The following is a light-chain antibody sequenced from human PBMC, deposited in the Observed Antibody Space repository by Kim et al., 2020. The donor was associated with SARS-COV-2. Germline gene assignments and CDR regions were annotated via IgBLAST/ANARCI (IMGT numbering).Light chain of an antibody. V-gene: IGKV1-39*01. CDR1: QSIDKH. J-gene: IGKJ5*01. CDR2: LTS. CDR3: QQSAVTPPD. Sequence: ASVGDRVTITCRTSQSIDKHLNLYQQKPGRAPQLLVYLTSTLENGVPSRFSGSGSGTDFTLTISSLQLEDFATYYCQQSAVTPPDFGQGTRLEIK.